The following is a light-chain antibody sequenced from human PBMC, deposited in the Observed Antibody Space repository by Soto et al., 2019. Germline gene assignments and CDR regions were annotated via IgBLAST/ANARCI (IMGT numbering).Light chain of an antibody. CDR2: GAS. CDR1: QSVSRA. V-gene: IGKV3-15*01. Sequence: EIVMTQSPATLSVSPGEGATLSCRASQSVSRALAWYQQKPGQVPRLLIYGASTRATGIPARFSGSGSGTEFTLTISSLQSEDFAVYYCQQYNDWPPYTFGQGTKLEIK. CDR3: QQYNDWPPYT. J-gene: IGKJ2*01.